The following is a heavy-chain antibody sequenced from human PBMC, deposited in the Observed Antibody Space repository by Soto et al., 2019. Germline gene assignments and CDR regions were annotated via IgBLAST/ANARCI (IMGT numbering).Heavy chain of an antibody. V-gene: IGHV1-46*01. CDR2: INPSGGST. CDR3: AMKIWGCFHFDY. Sequence: ASVTVSCKASGYTFTSYYMHWLRQAPGQGREWMGIINPSGGSTSYAQKYQGTVTMPRATSTSTVYMELSSLRSEDTAVYYCAMKIWGCFHFDYWVQGTLVTVSS. D-gene: IGHD7-27*01. J-gene: IGHJ4*02. CDR1: GYTFTSYY.